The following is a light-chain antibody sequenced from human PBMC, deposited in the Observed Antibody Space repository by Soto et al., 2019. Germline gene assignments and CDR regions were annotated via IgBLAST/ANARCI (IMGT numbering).Light chain of an antibody. CDR2: AAS. CDR3: QKYTNVPA. V-gene: IGKV1-27*01. J-gene: IGKJ4*01. CDR1: QGISNY. Sequence: DIQMTQSPSSLSASVGDRVTITCRASQGISNYLAWYQQIPGKVPKLLNSAASTLQSGVPSRFSGSGSGTDFTLTIRSLQPEDVATYYCQKYTNVPAFGGGTKVEIK.